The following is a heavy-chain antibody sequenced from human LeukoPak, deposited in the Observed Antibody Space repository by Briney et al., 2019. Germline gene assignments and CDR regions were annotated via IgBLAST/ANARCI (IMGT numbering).Heavy chain of an antibody. CDR1: GYTSTSYG. D-gene: IGHD4-17*01. CDR2: ISAYNGNT. Sequence: ASVKVSCKASGYTSTSYGISWVRQAPGQGLEWMGWISAYNGNTNYAQKLQGRVTMTTDTSTSTAYMELRSLRSDDTAVYYCAREGYGDNVGNWFDPWGQGTLVTVSS. V-gene: IGHV1-18*01. CDR3: AREGYGDNVGNWFDP. J-gene: IGHJ5*02.